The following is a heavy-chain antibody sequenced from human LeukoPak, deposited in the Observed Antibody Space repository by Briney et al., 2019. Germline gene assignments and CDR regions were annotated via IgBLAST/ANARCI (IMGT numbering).Heavy chain of an antibody. D-gene: IGHD6-19*01. CDR2: ISGGGGST. CDR1: GFTFDDYA. J-gene: IGHJ4*02. CDR3: AKVPSSASGWYRFDY. V-gene: IGHV3-43*02. Sequence: PGGSLRLSCAASGFTFDDYAMHWVRQTPGKGLEWGSLISGGGGSTYFADSVKGRFTVSRDNSKNSLYLQMNSLRPEDTALYYCAKVPSSASGWYRFDYWGQGTLVTVSS.